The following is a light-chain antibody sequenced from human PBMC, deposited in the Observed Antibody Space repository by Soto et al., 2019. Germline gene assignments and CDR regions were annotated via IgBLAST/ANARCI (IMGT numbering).Light chain of an antibody. CDR2: GAS. J-gene: IGKJ5*01. Sequence: VSVSILDTATITFRASQRIATWLAWYQHQPGSAPKLLIYGASTVQSGVPARFSGSGSGTDFTLSINCLQPEDFATYCCQHAYSRPNRFGQRTRLAVK. CDR3: QHAYSRPNR. V-gene: IGKV1D-12*01. CDR1: QRIATW.